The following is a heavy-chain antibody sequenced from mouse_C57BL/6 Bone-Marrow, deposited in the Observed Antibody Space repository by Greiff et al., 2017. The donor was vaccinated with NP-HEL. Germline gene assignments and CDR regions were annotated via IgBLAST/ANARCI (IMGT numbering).Heavy chain of an antibody. Sequence: QVHVKQSGAELARPGASVKLSCKASGYTFTSYGISWVKQRPGQGLEWIGEIYPRSGNTYYNEKFKGKATLTADKSSSTAYMELRSLTSEDSAVYFCARGNWVVAYGGQGKVVTVSA. D-gene: IGHD4-1*01. V-gene: IGHV1-81*01. CDR2: IYPRSGNT. CDR1: GYTFTSYG. J-gene: IGHJ3*01. CDR3: ARGNWVVAY.